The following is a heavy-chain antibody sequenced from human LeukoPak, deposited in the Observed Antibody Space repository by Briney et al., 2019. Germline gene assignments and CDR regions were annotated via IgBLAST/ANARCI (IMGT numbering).Heavy chain of an antibody. CDR2: ISYDGSNK. Sequence: QAGGSLRLSCAASGFTFNTYAIHWVRRAPGKGLEWVAVISYDGSNKYYADSVKGRFTISRDNSKNTLYLQMNSLRAEDTAVYYCAKGYYDSSGLGNDAFDIWGQGTMVTVSS. D-gene: IGHD3-22*01. CDR3: AKGYYDSSGLGNDAFDI. V-gene: IGHV3-30*04. J-gene: IGHJ3*02. CDR1: GFTFNTYA.